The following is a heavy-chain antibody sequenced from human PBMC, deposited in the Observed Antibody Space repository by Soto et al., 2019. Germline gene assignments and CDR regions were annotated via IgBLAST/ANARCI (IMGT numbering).Heavy chain of an antibody. CDR2: IYYSGST. J-gene: IGHJ6*02. CDR3: ARGLYSSSSSGMDV. Sequence: SETLSLTCTVSGGAISSGGYYWSWIRQHPGKGLEWIGYIYYSGSTYYNPSLKSRVTISVDTSKNQFSLKLSSVTAADTAVYYCARGLYSSSSSGMDVWGQGTTVTVSS. CDR1: GGAISSGGYY. D-gene: IGHD6-6*01. V-gene: IGHV4-31*03.